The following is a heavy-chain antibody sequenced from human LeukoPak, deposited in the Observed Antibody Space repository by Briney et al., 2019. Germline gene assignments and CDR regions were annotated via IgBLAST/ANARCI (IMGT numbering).Heavy chain of an antibody. J-gene: IGHJ4*02. V-gene: IGHV1-18*01. CDR2: ISAYNGNT. CDR1: GNSFTSDY. Sequence: GASVKVSCKASGNSFTSDYMHWVRQAPGQGLEWMGWISAYNGNTNYAQKLQGRVTMTTDTSTSTAYMELRSLRSDDTAVYYCARDPNSGYGDFDYWGQGTLVTVSS. D-gene: IGHD5-12*01. CDR3: ARDPNSGYGDFDY.